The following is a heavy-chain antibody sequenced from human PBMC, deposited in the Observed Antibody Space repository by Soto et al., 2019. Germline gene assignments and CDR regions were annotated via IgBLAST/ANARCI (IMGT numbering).Heavy chain of an antibody. CDR1: GGSFSGYY. CDR3: ARATSTAMVVYYFEY. CDR2: INHSGST. Sequence: SETLSLTCAVYGGSFSGYYWSWIRQPPGKGLEWIGGINHSGSTNYNPSLKSRVTISVDTSKNQSSLKLSSVTAADTAVYYCARATSTAMVVYYFEYWGQGTLVTVSS. D-gene: IGHD5-18*01. V-gene: IGHV4-34*01. J-gene: IGHJ4*02.